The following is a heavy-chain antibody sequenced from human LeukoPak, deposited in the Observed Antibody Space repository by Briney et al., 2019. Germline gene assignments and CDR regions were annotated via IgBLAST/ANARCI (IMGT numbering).Heavy chain of an antibody. Sequence: ETLSLTCTVSGGSISSYYWSWIRQPPGKGLEWVGHIKSKTDGGTTDYAAPVKGRFTISRDDSKNTLFLQMNSLKTEDTAVYYCTTDLMRYGDYGFDYWGQGTLVTVSS. J-gene: IGHJ4*02. CDR1: GGSISSYY. CDR3: TTDLMRYGDYGFDY. V-gene: IGHV3-15*01. D-gene: IGHD4-17*01. CDR2: IKSKTDGGTT.